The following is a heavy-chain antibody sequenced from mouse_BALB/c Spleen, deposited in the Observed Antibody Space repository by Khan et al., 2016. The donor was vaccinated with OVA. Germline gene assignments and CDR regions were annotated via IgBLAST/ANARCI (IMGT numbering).Heavy chain of an antibody. V-gene: IGHV3-2*02. CDR3: VMGRTY. Sequence: EVQLQESGPGLVKPSQSLSLTCTVTGYSITSDYAWNWIRQFPGNKLEWMVYISYSGSTSYNPFLKSRFSITRDTSKNQFFLQLNSVTTEDTATYYCVMGRTYWGQGTLVTVSA. CDR1: GYSITSDYA. D-gene: IGHD2-3*01. J-gene: IGHJ3*01. CDR2: ISYSGST.